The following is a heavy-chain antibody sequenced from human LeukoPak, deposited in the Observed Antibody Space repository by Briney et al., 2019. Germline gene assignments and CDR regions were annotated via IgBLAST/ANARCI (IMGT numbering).Heavy chain of an antibody. D-gene: IGHD6-19*01. Sequence: RASVKVSCKASGYTFTSNGISWVRQAPGQGLEWMGWISAYNGNTNYAQKLQGRVTMTTDTSTSTAYMELRSLRSDDAAVYYCARDWLKDPLSGWYDYWGQGTLVTVSS. CDR3: ARDWLKDPLSGWYDY. J-gene: IGHJ4*02. CDR1: GYTFTSNG. CDR2: ISAYNGNT. V-gene: IGHV1-18*01.